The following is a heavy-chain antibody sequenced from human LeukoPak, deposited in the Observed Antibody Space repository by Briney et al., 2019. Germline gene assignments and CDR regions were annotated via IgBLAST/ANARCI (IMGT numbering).Heavy chain of an antibody. CDR2: ISGSGGST. V-gene: IGHV3-23*01. CDR3: ANQEFCSSTTCEYFQH. J-gene: IGHJ1*01. D-gene: IGHD2-2*01. CDR1: GFTFSSYA. Sequence: PGGSLRLSCAAAGFTFSSYAMSGVRQARGKGVEWVSAISGSGGSTYYADCVKGGFTISRDSAKNTVYLQRNSLRAEDTAVYYCANQEFCSSTTCEYFQHWGQGTLVTVSS.